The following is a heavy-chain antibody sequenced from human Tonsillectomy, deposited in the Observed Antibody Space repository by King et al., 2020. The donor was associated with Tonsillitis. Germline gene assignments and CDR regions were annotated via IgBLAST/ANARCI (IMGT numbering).Heavy chain of an antibody. CDR2: INWDGGST. CDR3: SKEGVTGYYFDY. D-gene: IGHD2-8*02. CDR1: GFTFDDYA. J-gene: IGHJ4*02. Sequence: QLVQSGGVVVQPGGSLRLSCAASGFTFDDYAMHWVRQAPGKGLEWVSVINWDGGSTYYADSVKGRFTISRDNSKTSLYLQMDSLRAEDTALYYCSKEGVTGYYFDYWGQGTLVTVSS. V-gene: IGHV3-43D*03.